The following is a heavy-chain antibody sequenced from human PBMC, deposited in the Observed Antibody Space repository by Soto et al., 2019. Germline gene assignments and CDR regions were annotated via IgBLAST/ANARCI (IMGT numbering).Heavy chain of an antibody. D-gene: IGHD6-13*01. V-gene: IGHV1-2*02. CDR1: GYTFTGYY. CDR3: ARVPSIAAAGRKDVYYYRLDV. CDR2: INPNSGGT. J-gene: IGHJ6*02. Sequence: GASVEVSCKASGYTFTGYYMHWVRQAPGQGLEWMGWINPNSGGTNYAQKFQGRVTMTRDTSISTAYMELSRLRSDDTAVYYCARVPSIAAAGRKDVYYYRLDVWGQGTTVTVSS.